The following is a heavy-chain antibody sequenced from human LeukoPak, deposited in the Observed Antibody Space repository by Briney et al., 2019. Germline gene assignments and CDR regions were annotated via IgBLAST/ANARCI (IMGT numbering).Heavy chain of an antibody. Sequence: HPGGSLRLSCAASGFTFSSYDMSWVRQAPGKGLEWVSAISGSGGSTYYADSVKGRFTISRDNPKNTLYLQMNSLRAEDTAVYYCSKDVAATRFDYWGQGTLVTVSS. CDR3: SKDVAATRFDY. V-gene: IGHV3-23*01. CDR2: ISGSGGST. CDR1: GFTFSSYD. J-gene: IGHJ4*02. D-gene: IGHD1-26*01.